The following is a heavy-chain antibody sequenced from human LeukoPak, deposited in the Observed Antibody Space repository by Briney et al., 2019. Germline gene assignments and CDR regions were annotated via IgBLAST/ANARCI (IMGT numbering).Heavy chain of an antibody. J-gene: IGHJ4*02. V-gene: IGHV3-7*03. CDR2: IKRDGSEK. CDR1: GFAFSNYW. Sequence: GGSLRLSCAASGFAFSNYWMNWVRQAPGKGLEWVANIKRDGSEKYYVDSVKGRFTISRDNAKNLLYLQMNSLRAEDTAVYYCVKTAYGDYGYFDYWGQGTLVTVSS. D-gene: IGHD4-17*01. CDR3: VKTAYGDYGYFDY.